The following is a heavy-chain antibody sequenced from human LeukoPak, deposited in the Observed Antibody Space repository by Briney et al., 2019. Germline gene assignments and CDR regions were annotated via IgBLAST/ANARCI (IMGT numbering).Heavy chain of an antibody. CDR2: VDPEDGET. D-gene: IGHD1-26*01. J-gene: IGHJ4*02. CDR1: GYTFTDYY. V-gene: IGHV1-69-2*01. CDR3: VRTISGDFDY. Sequence: KISCTVSGYTFTDYYMHWVQQAPGTGLEWMGLVDPEDGETMCAEKFQGRVTITVDTSTDTAYMELSSLRSEDTAAYYCVRTISGDFDYWGQGTLVTVSS.